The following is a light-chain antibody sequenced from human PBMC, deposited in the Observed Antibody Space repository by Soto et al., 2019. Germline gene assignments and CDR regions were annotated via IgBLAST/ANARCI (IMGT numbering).Light chain of an antibody. Sequence: DVVMTQSPLSLPVTLGQPASISCRSSQSLVYRDGNTYLNWFQQRPGQSPRRLIYRVSNRDSGVPDRFSGSVSGTDFTLKISRGEAEDVGVYYCKQGTHWPYTFGQGTKLDI. J-gene: IGKJ2*01. CDR3: KQGTHWPYT. CDR1: QSLVYRDGNTY. CDR2: RVS. V-gene: IGKV2-30*01.